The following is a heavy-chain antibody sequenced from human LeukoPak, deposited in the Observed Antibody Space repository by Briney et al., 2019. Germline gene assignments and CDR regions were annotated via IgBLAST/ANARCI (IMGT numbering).Heavy chain of an antibody. Sequence: GGSLRLSCAASEFTVSSNYMNWVRQAPGRGLEWVSVIYSGGSTYYADSVKGRFTISRDNSKNTLYLQMNSLRAEDTAVYYCAREAVTRNYFDYWGQGTLVTVSS. V-gene: IGHV3-53*01. CDR1: EFTVSSNY. D-gene: IGHD4-17*01. CDR3: AREAVTRNYFDY. CDR2: IYSGGST. J-gene: IGHJ4*02.